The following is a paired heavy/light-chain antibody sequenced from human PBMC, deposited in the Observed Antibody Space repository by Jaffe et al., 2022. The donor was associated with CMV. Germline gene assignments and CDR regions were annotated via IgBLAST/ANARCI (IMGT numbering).Light chain of an antibody. J-gene: IGLJ1*01. CDR3: CSYAGSSIL. V-gene: IGLV2-23*02. Sequence: QSALTQPASVSGSPGQSITISCTGTSSDVGSYNLVSWYQQHPGKAPKLMIYEVSKRPSGVSNRFSGSKSGNTASLTISGLQAEDEADYYCCSYAGSSILFGTGTKVTVL. CDR2: EVS. CDR1: SSDVGSYNL.
Heavy chain of an antibody. V-gene: IGHV3-49*05. CDR3: TKLPNHCFTTSCVDYYGMDV. CDR2: IRSKAYGGTT. J-gene: IGHJ6*02. Sequence: EVQLVESGGGLVKPGRSLRLSCTASGFTFGDYAMSWFRQAPGKGLEWVGFIRSKAYGGTTEYAASVKGRFTISRDDSKSIAYLQMNSLKTEDTAVYYCTKLPNHCFTTSCVDYYGMDVWGQGTTVTVSS. CDR1: GFTFGDYA. D-gene: IGHD1-26*01.